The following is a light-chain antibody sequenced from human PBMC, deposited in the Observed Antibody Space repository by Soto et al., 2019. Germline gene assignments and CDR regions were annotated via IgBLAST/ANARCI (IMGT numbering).Light chain of an antibody. J-gene: IGKJ5*01. CDR2: GAS. CDR1: QSVNSK. V-gene: IGKV3-20*01. CDR3: QQYGSSLIT. Sequence: EIVLMQSPGTLSLSPVERATLSCRASQSVNSKLAWYQQKPGRAPRLLIYGASSRATGIPDRFSGSGSGTDFTLTISRLEPEDFAVYYCQQYGSSLITFGQGTRLEI.